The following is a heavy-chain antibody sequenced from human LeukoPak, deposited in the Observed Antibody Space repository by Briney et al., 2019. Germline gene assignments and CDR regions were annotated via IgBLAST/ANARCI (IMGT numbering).Heavy chain of an antibody. CDR2: INHSGST. Sequence: NPSETLSLTCTVSGGSISSYYWSWIRQPPGKGLEWIGEINHSGSTNYNPSLKSRVTISVDTSKNQFSLKLSSVTAADTAVYYCARWPESIAARRDYYYGVDVWGQGTTVTVSS. J-gene: IGHJ6*02. V-gene: IGHV4-34*01. CDR1: GGSISSYY. CDR3: ARWPESIAARRDYYYGVDV. D-gene: IGHD6-6*01.